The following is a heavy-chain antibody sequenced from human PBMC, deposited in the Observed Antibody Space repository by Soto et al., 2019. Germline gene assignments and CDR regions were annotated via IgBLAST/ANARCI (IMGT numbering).Heavy chain of an antibody. CDR2: IYYSGST. CDR3: ARGRELQKDFDY. Sequence: SETLSLTCTVSGGSISSGGYYWSWIRQHPGKGLEWIGYIYYSGSTYYNPSLKSRVTISVDTSKNQFSLKLSSVTAADTAVYYCARGRELQKDFDYWGQGTLVTVSS. V-gene: IGHV4-31*03. J-gene: IGHJ4*02. CDR1: GGSISSGGYY. D-gene: IGHD1-26*01.